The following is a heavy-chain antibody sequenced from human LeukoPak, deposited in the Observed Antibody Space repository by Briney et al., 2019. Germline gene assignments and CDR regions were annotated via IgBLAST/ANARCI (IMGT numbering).Heavy chain of an antibody. Sequence: AETLSLTCTVSGRSISSSIYYWGWIRQPPGKGLEWIGRIYYSGRPYSNPSLKSRVTISVDTSKKQLSLKLSSVTAADTAVYYCARQLAAAGHFDYCGQGNLVTVSS. CDR2: IYYSGRP. V-gene: IGHV4-39*01. D-gene: IGHD6-13*01. J-gene: IGHJ4*02. CDR3: ARQLAAAGHFDY. CDR1: GRSISSSIYY.